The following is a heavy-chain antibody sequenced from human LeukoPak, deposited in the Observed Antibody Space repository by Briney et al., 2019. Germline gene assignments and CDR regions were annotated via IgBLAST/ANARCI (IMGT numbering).Heavy chain of an antibody. J-gene: IGHJ3*02. D-gene: IGHD3-22*01. CDR2: ISGSGGST. CDR1: GFTFSSYA. Sequence: GGSLRLSCAASGFTFSSYAMSWVREAPGKGLEWVSAISGSGGSTYYADSVKGRFTISRDNSKNTLYLQMNSLRAEDTAVYYCAKDYYYDSSGDAFDIWGQGTMVTVSS. V-gene: IGHV3-23*01. CDR3: AKDYYYDSSGDAFDI.